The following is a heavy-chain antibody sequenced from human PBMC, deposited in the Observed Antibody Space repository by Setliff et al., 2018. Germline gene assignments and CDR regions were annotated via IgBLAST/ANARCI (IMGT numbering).Heavy chain of an antibody. CDR3: ATRRSEAVAGREDNWLGP. V-gene: IGHV4-4*07. J-gene: IGHJ5*02. Sequence: SETLSLTCTVSGGSINIYYWNWIRQPAGKGLEWIGRVHSSGSTIYNPSLKSRVTMSLDTSKNQFSLTLNSVTAADTAVYYCATRRSEAVAGREDNWLGPWGQGILVTVSS. CDR2: VHSSGST. CDR1: GGSINIYY. D-gene: IGHD6-19*01.